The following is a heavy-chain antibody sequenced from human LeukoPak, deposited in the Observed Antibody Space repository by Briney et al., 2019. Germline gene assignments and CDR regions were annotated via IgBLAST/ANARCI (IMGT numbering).Heavy chain of an antibody. CDR2: IYYSGST. J-gene: IGHJ4*02. Sequence: SETLSLTCTVSGGSISSSSYYWGWIRQPPGKGLEWIGSIYYSGSTYYNPSLKSRVTISVDTSKNQFSLKLSSVTAADTAVYYCARGPHYYFDYWGQGTLVTVSS. CDR3: ARGPHYYFDY. CDR1: GGSISSSSYY. V-gene: IGHV4-39*07.